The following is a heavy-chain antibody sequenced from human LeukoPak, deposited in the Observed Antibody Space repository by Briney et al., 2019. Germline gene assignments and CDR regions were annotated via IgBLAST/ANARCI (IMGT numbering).Heavy chain of an antibody. J-gene: IGHJ4*02. CDR1: GGSISSNRYY. CDR3: ARPSAISLNADRPWVF. D-gene: IGHD3-16*01. CDR2: IYYSGGT. V-gene: IGHV4-39*07. Sequence: SGTLSLTCTVSGGSISSNRYYWGWIRQPPGKRLEWIVSIYYSGGTYNNPSLKSRVTISVDKSKNQFSLKLSSVTAADTAVYFCARPSAISLNADRPWVFWGQGTLVTVSS.